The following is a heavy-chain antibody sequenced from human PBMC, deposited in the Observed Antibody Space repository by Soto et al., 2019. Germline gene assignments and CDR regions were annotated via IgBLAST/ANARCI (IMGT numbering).Heavy chain of an antibody. CDR1: GGTFSSYA. D-gene: IGHD3-10*01. Sequence: ASVKVSCKASGGTFSSYAISWVRQAPGQGLEWMGGIIPILGIANYAQKFQGRVTITADKSTSTAYMELSSLRSEDTAVYYCASCVNYGSGSYTLSFDYWGQGTLVTVSS. CDR3: ASCVNYGSGSYTLSFDY. J-gene: IGHJ4*02. V-gene: IGHV1-69*10. CDR2: IIPILGIA.